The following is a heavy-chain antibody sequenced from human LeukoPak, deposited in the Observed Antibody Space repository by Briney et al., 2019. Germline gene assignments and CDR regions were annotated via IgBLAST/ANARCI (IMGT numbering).Heavy chain of an antibody. J-gene: IGHJ5*02. CDR2: IIPIFGTA. CDR3: ARVWYCSGGSCYPLTGGWFDP. V-gene: IGHV1-69*06. D-gene: IGHD2-15*01. Sequence: GASVKVSCKASGYTFTGYYMHWVRQAPGQGLEWMGGIIPIFGTANYAQKFQGRVTITADKSTSTAYMELSSLRSEDTAVYYCARVWYCSGGSCYPLTGGWFDPWGQGTLVTVSS. CDR1: GYTFTGYY.